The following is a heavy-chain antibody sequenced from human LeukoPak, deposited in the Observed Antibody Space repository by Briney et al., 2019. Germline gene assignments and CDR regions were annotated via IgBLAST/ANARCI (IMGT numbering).Heavy chain of an antibody. V-gene: IGHV3-23*01. CDR1: TFTFSSYG. D-gene: IGHD2-2*01. Sequence: GGSLRLSCAASTFTFSSYGVSWVRQAPGKGLEWVSAISGSGGSTYYADSVKGRFTISRDISKNTLFLQMNSLRAEDTAVYYCAKYGSFGVVVPAAMFDYWGQGTLVTVSS. CDR2: ISGSGGST. J-gene: IGHJ4*02. CDR3: AKYGSFGVVVPAAMFDY.